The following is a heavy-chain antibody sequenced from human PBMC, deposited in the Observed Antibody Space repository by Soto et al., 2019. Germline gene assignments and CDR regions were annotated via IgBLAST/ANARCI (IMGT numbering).Heavy chain of an antibody. CDR2: IIPIFGTA. V-gene: IGHV1-69*13. Sequence: GASVKVSCKASGGTFSSYAISWVRQAPGQGLEWMGGIIPIFGTANYAQKFQGRVTITADESTSTAYMELSSLRSEDTAVYYCARGVDIGATALRPPNYCGQGTLVTVSS. D-gene: IGHD5-12*01. CDR3: ARGVDIGATALRPPNY. J-gene: IGHJ4*02. CDR1: GGTFSSYA.